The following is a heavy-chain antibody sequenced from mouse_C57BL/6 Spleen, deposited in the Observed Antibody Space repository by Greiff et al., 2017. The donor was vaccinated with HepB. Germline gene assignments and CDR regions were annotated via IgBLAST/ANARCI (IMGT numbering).Heavy chain of an antibody. CDR3: TRPSSTRDY. D-gene: IGHD2-1*01. Sequence: LVRPGASVTLSCQASGYTFTDYEMHWVKQTPVHGLEWIGAIDPETGGTAYNQKFKGKAILTADKSSSTAYMELRSLTSEDSAVYYCTRPSSTRDYWGQGTTLTVSS. J-gene: IGHJ2*01. CDR1: GYTFTDYE. CDR2: IDPETGGT. V-gene: IGHV1-15*01.